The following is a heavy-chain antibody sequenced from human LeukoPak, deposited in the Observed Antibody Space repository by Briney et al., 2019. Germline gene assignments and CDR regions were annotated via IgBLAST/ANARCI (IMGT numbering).Heavy chain of an antibody. CDR3: ARKVPNDSSGYYYRGQFDP. CDR2: IAVYNGDT. J-gene: IGHJ5*02. CDR1: GYTFNTFG. D-gene: IGHD3-22*01. V-gene: IGHV1-18*01. Sequence: GASVKVSCEASGYTFNTFGITWVRQAPGQGLEWLGWIAVYNGDTNYAQKLQGRVTMTTDTSTSTAYMELRSLRSDDTAVYYCARKVPNDSSGYYYRGQFDPWGQGTLVTVSS.